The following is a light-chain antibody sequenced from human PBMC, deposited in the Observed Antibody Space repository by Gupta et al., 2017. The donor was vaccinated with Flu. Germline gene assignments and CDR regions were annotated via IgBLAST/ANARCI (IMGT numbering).Light chain of an antibody. CDR2: DNT. CDR1: KIGGKS. V-gene: IGLV3-21*02. J-gene: IGLJ3*02. CDR3: QEWDSGSDHPGV. Sequence: SYVLTQSPSVSVAPGQTATITCGGDKIGGKSVHWYQQKPGQAPELVVSDNTDRASGIPDRFSGSNSGNTATLTITRVEAGDEAGYYCQEWDSGSDHPGVFGGGTKLTVL.